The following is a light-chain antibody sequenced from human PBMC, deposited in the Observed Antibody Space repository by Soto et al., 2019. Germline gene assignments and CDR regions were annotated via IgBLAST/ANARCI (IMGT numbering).Light chain of an antibody. J-gene: IGKJ5*01. CDR3: QQYGSSPT. CDR2: GAS. CDR1: QSVNSGY. V-gene: IGKV3-20*01. Sequence: EIVLTQSPGTLSLSPGEGVTLSCRASQSVNSGYLVWYQQKPGQAPRLLIYGASSRATGIPDRFSASGSGTDFTLTINRLEAEDVAVYYCQQYGSSPTFGQGTRLEN.